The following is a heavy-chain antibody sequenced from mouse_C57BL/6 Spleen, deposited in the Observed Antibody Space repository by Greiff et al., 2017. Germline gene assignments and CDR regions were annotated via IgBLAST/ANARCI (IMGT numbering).Heavy chain of an antibody. Sequence: QVQLQQSGPELVKPGASVKISCKASGYAFSSSWMNWVKQRPGKGLEWIGRIYPGDGDTNYNGKFKGKATLTADKSSSTAYMQLSSLTSEDSAVYFCARWMVTTSYYAMDYWGQGTSVTVSS. CDR2: IYPGDGDT. D-gene: IGHD2-2*01. V-gene: IGHV1-82*01. CDR1: GYAFSSSW. J-gene: IGHJ4*01. CDR3: ARWMVTTSYYAMDY.